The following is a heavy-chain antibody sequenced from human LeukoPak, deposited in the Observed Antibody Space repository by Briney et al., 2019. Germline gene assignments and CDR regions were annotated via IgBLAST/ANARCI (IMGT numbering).Heavy chain of an antibody. CDR2: IYYSGST. D-gene: IGHD6-13*01. CDR1: GGSISSSSYY. J-gene: IGHJ4*02. CDR3: ASYRLAGAGTLFDY. V-gene: IGHV4-39*01. Sequence: PSETLPLTCTVSGGSISSSSYYWGWICQPPGKGLEWIGSIYYSGSTYYNPSLESRVTISVDTSKNQFSLKLSSVTAADTAVYYCASYRLAGAGTLFDYWGQGTLVTVSS.